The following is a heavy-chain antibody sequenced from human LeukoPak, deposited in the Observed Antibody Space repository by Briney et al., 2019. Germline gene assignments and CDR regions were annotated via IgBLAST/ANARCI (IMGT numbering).Heavy chain of an antibody. J-gene: IGHJ5*02. CDR3: ARGVQLPKVGWFDP. CDR1: GGTFSSYA. Sequence: SVKVSCTASGGTFSSYAISWVRQAPGQGLEWMGGIIPIFGTANYAQKFQGRVTITADESTSTAYMELSSLRSEDTAVYYCARGVQLPKVGWFDPWGQGTLVTVSS. V-gene: IGHV1-69*01. CDR2: IIPIFGTA. D-gene: IGHD2-2*01.